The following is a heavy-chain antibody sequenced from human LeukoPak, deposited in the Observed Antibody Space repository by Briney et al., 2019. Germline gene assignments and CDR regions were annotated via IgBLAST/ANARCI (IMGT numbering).Heavy chain of an antibody. D-gene: IGHD5-12*01. Sequence: PGGSLRLACAASGLTFSSYSMNWVRQAPGKGLELVSSISSSSSYIYYADSVKGRFTISRDNAKNSLYLQMNSLRAEDTAVYYCARDKSGYDFKGYYFDYWGQGTLVTVSS. V-gene: IGHV3-21*01. CDR3: ARDKSGYDFKGYYFDY. CDR2: ISSSSSYI. J-gene: IGHJ4*02. CDR1: GLTFSSYS.